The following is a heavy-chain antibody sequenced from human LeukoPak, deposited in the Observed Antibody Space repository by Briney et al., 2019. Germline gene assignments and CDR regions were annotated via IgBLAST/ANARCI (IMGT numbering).Heavy chain of an antibody. Sequence: GGSLRLSCAASGFTFSSYSMNWVRQAPGKGLEWVSYISSSSSTIYYADSVKGRFTISRDNSKNMLYLQMNSLRAEDTAVYYCAREKYYYDSSGPSVNWFDPWGQGTLVTVSS. D-gene: IGHD3-22*01. V-gene: IGHV3-48*01. CDR3: AREKYYYDSSGPSVNWFDP. J-gene: IGHJ5*02. CDR1: GFTFSSYS. CDR2: ISSSSSTI.